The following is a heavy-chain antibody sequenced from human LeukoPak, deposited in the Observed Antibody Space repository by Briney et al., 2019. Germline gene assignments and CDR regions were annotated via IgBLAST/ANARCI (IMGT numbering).Heavy chain of an antibody. J-gene: IGHJ6*02. V-gene: IGHV3-11*01. Sequence: GGSLRLSCAASGFTFSDYYMSWIRQAPGKGLEWVSYISSSGSTIYYADSVRGRFTISRDNAKNSLYLQMNSLRAEDTAVYYCARDTAMAPYYYYGMDVWGQGTTVTVSS. CDR3: ARDTAMAPYYYYGMDV. D-gene: IGHD5-18*01. CDR2: ISSSGSTI. CDR1: GFTFSDYY.